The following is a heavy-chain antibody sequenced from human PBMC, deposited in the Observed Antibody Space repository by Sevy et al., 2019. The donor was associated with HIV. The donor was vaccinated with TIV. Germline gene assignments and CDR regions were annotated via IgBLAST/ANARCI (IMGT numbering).Heavy chain of an antibody. D-gene: IGHD3-22*01. J-gene: IGHJ5*01. CDR2: ISGSGGSGTKT. Sequence: GGSLRLSCAASGFTFSNYAMNWVRQAPGKGLEWVSGISGSGGSGTKTNYADSVKGRFTISRDDSKYSLFLQLNSLKAGVTSIYYCARKYDSSGYFDFWGQGTLVTVSS. CDR1: GFTFSNYA. CDR3: ARKYDSSGYFDF. V-gene: IGHV3-23*01.